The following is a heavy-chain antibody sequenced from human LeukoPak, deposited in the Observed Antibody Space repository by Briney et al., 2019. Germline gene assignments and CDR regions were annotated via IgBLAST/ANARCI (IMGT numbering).Heavy chain of an antibody. CDR1: GGSISSYY. CDR2: IYYSGST. Sequence: SETLSLTCTVSGGSISSYYWSWIRQPPGKGLEWIGYIYYSGSTNYNPSLKSRVTISVDTSKNQFSLKLSSVTAADTAVYYCARQMVTAIPRHFDLWGRGTLVTVSS. V-gene: IGHV4-59*08. CDR3: ARQMVTAIPRHFDL. J-gene: IGHJ2*01. D-gene: IGHD2-21*02.